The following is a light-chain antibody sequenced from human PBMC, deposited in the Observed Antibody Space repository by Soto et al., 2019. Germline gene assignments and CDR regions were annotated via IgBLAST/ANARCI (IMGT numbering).Light chain of an antibody. J-gene: IGKJ1*01. V-gene: IGKV3-15*01. CDR3: QQYNNWPRT. CDR1: QSVGGD. Sequence: IVMTQSPATLSVSPGERAMLSCRASQSVGGDLAWYQRKPGQAPRLLIYGASSRAPGIPTRFSGSGSGTEFTLTISSLQSEDFAVYYCQQYNNWPRTFGQGTKVDIK. CDR2: GAS.